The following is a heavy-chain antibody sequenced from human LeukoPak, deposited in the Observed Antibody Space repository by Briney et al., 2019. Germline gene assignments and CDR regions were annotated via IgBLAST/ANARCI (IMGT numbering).Heavy chain of an antibody. V-gene: IGHV5-10-1*01. J-gene: IGHJ2*01. Sequence: RGESLKISCKGFGYSFTSYWISWVRQMPGKGLEWMGRIDPSDSETNYSPSFQGHVTIPADKPISTAYLQWSSLKASDTAMYYCARLYCSGGRCYSDWYFDLWGRGALVTVSS. D-gene: IGHD2-15*01. CDR3: ARLYCSGGRCYSDWYFDL. CDR1: GYSFTSYW. CDR2: IDPSDSET.